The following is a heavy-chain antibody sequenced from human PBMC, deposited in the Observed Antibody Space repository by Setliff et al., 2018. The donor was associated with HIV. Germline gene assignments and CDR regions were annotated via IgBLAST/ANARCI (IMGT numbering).Heavy chain of an antibody. CDR2: ISPYNGNT. CDR3: ARSIYEWGAFDI. J-gene: IGHJ3*02. CDR1: GYSFTSYG. V-gene: IGHV1-18*01. D-gene: IGHD2-8*01. Sequence: ASVKVSCKASGYSFTSYGINWVRQAPGQGLEWMGWISPYNGNTDYAQNFQGRVTMTTDTSTSTVYMELSSLRSEDSAVYYCARSIYEWGAFDIWGQGTMVTVSS.